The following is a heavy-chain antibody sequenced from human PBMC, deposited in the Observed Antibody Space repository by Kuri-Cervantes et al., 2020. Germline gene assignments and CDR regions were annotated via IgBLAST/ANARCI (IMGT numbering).Heavy chain of an antibody. D-gene: IGHD6-13*01. V-gene: IGHV1-69*13. Sequence: SVKVSCKASGYTFTSYGISWVRQAPGQGLEWMGGIIPIFGTANYAQKFQGRVTITADESTSTAYMELSSLRSEDTAVYYCARRGIAAAAPFDYWGQGTLVTVSS. J-gene: IGHJ4*02. CDR3: ARRGIAAAAPFDY. CDR2: IIPIFGTA. CDR1: GYTFTSYG.